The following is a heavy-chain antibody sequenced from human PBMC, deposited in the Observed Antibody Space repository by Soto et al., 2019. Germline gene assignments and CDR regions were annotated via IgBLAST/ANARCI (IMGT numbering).Heavy chain of an antibody. D-gene: IGHD6-13*01. CDR2: IKSHTDGGTT. J-gene: IGHJ4*02. CDR1: GFTFNNAW. Sequence: EVQLVESGGGLVKPGGSLRVSCAASGFTFNNAWMNWVRQTPGKGLEWVGRIKSHTDGGTTEYAAPVKGRFTISRDDAKNTLYLQMHSLKTEDSAVYYCTTDWSSSWSPSTFDYWGQGTLVTVSS. V-gene: IGHV3-15*07. CDR3: TTDWSSSWSPSTFDY.